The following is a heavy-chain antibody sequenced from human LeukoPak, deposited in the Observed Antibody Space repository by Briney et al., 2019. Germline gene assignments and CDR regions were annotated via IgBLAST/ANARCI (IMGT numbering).Heavy chain of an antibody. J-gene: IGHJ4*02. CDR2: IYYSGST. Sequence: PSETLSLTCTVSGGSISSSSYYWGWIRQPPGKGLEWIGSIYYSGSTYYNPSLKSRVTISVDTSKNQFSLELSSVTAADTAVYYCARLVEQSGHFDYWGQGTLVTVSS. V-gene: IGHV4-39*01. CDR1: GGSISSSSYY. D-gene: IGHD1/OR15-1a*01. CDR3: ARLVEQSGHFDY.